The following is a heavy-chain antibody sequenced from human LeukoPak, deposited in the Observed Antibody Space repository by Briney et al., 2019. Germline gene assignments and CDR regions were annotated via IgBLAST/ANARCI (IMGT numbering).Heavy chain of an antibody. CDR1: GFTFGGYG. CDR3: TRYNNDHFDY. CDR2: IAYDGSRA. V-gene: IGHV3-33*01. Sequence: GGSLRLSCAGSGFTFGGYGMHWFRQTPGKGLEWVSVIAYDGSRAFYADSVKGRFTISRDNSKNTMSVQMDDLRAEDTAVYYCTRYNNDHFDYWGQGTLVTVSS. J-gene: IGHJ4*02. D-gene: IGHD1-14*01.